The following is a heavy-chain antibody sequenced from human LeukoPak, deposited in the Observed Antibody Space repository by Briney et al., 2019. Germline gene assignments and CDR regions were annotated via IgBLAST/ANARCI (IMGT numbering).Heavy chain of an antibody. J-gene: IGHJ6*04. CDR2: IYASGSTI. CDR3: ARKVGYYYYYGMDV. CDR1: GFTFASYE. V-gene: IGHV3-48*03. D-gene: IGHD1-26*01. Sequence: GGSLRLSSAASGFTFASYEMNWVRQAPGKGLECIAYIYASGSTIYYSDSVKGRFTISRDNAKNSLYLQMNSLSAEDTAVYYCARKVGYYYYYGMDVWGKGTTVTVSS.